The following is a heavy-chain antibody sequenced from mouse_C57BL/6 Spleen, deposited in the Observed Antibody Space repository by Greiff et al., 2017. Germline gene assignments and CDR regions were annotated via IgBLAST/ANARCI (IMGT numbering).Heavy chain of an antibody. D-gene: IGHD2-1*01. Sequence: VQLQQPGAELVKPGASVKMSCKASGYTFTSYWITWVKQRPGQGLEWIGDIYPGSGSTNFNEKFKSKATLTVDTSSSTAYMQLSSLTSEDSAVYYCAREGDYGNLYFDVWGTGTTVTVSS. J-gene: IGHJ1*03. CDR1: GYTFTSYW. V-gene: IGHV1-55*01. CDR3: AREGDYGNLYFDV. CDR2: IYPGSGST.